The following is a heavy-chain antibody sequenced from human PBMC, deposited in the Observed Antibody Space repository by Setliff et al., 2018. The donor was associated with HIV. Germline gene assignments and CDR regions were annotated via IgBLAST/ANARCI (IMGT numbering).Heavy chain of an antibody. J-gene: IGHJ4*02. V-gene: IGHV1-69*10. Sequence: EASVKVSCKASGGTFSSYAINWVRQAPGQGLEWMGGIIPILGVAHHAQKFQGRVTMTRDTSISTAYMELNSLRSDDTAVYYCARDAAYSSSSAYFDYWGQGTLVTVSS. CDR1: GGTFSSYA. CDR3: ARDAAYSSSSAYFDY. D-gene: IGHD6-6*01. CDR2: IIPILGVA.